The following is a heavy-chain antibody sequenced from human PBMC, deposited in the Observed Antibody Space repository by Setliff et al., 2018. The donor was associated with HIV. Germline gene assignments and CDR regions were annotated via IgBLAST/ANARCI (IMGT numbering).Heavy chain of an antibody. CDR2: IYDSGST. CDR3: ARGTWIQLSALALFDY. Sequence: PSETLSLTCTVSGGSISSGGYYWSWIRQHPGKGLEWIGYIYDSGSTYYNPSLKSRLTMSVDSSKNQFSLRLNSVTAADTAVYYCARGTWIQLSALALFDYWGQGTLVTVSS. CDR1: GGSISSGGYY. V-gene: IGHV4-31*03. D-gene: IGHD5-18*01. J-gene: IGHJ4*02.